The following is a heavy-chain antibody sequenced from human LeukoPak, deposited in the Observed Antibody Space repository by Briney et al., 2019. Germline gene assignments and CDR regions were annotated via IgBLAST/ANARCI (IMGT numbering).Heavy chain of an antibody. CDR1: GYTFTSYY. D-gene: IGHD3-22*01. Sequence: ASVKVSCKASGYTFTSYYMHWVRQAPGQGLEWMGIINPSGGSTSYAQKFQGRVTMTRDTSTSTVYMELSSLRSEDTAVYYCARTQGDYDSSGKFDYWGQGTLVTVSS. CDR2: INPSGGST. J-gene: IGHJ4*02. CDR3: ARTQGDYDSSGKFDY. V-gene: IGHV1-46*01.